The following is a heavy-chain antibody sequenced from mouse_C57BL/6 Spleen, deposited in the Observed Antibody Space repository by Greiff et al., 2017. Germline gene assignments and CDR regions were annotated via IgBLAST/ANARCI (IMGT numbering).Heavy chain of an antibody. CDR1: GFSLTSYG. CDR3: ARSLGDYYAMDY. Sequence: VQLQQSGPGLVQPSQSLSITCTVSGFSLTSYGVHWVRQSPGKGLEWLGVIWSGGSTDYNAAFISRLSISKDNSKIQVFFTMNSLHADDTAIYDCARSLGDYYAMDYWGQGTSVTVSS. J-gene: IGHJ4*01. CDR2: IWSGGST. V-gene: IGHV2-2*01.